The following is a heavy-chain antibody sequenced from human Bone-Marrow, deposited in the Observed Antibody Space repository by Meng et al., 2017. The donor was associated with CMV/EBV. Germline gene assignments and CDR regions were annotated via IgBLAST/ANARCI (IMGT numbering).Heavy chain of an antibody. J-gene: IGHJ4*01. CDR3: ARDLSGGLPR. D-gene: IGHD1-26*01. V-gene: IGHV3-7*01. CDR1: GFTFSSYW. CDR2: IKQDGSEK. Sequence: GESLKISCAASGFTFSSYWLSWVRQAPGKGLEWVANIKQDGSEKYYVDSVKGRFTISSDNAKKSLYLQMNSLRAEDTAVYYCARDLSGGLPRWGPGKLVNFSS.